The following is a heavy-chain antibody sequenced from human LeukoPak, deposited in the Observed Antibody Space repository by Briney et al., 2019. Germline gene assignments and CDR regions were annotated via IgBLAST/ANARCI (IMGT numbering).Heavy chain of an antibody. J-gene: IGHJ4*02. Sequence: GGSLRLSCAASGCTFSSYAMSWVRQAPGKGLEWVSGITGSGGSAYYADSVKGRFTISRDNSQNTLYLQMDSLRAADTAVYFFASRYCSGGSCYNRYYFDYWGQGSLVTVSS. CDR3: ASRYCSGGSCYNRYYFDY. CDR1: GCTFSSYA. D-gene: IGHD2-15*01. CDR2: ITGSGGSA. V-gene: IGHV3-23*01.